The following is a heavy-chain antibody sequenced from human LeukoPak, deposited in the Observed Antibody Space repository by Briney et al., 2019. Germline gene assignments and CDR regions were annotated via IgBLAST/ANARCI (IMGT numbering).Heavy chain of an antibody. J-gene: IGHJ4*02. V-gene: IGHV4-61*02. CDR2: IYTSGST. CDR1: GGSISSGSYY. D-gene: IGHD2-2*01. CDR3: ARVKDQLRMGDYFQPYPVYYFDY. Sequence: SETLSLTCTVSGGSISSGSYYWSWIRQPAGKGLEWIGRIYTSGSTNYNPSLKSRVTISLDTSKNQFSLELSSVTAADTAVYYCARVKDQLRMGDYFQPYPVYYFDYWGQGTLVTVSS.